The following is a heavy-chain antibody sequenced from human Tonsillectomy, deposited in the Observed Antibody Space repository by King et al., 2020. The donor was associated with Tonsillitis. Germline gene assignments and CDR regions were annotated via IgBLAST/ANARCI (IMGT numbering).Heavy chain of an antibody. D-gene: IGHD6-19*01. Sequence: QLVESGGGLVQPGGSLRLSCAASGFTFSSYAMSWVRQAPGKGLEWVSAISGRGGSTYYADSVKGRFTISRDNSKNTLYLQMNSLRAEDTAVYYCAKVLSIAVAGKLDYWGQGTLVTVSS. CDR1: GFTFSSYA. CDR3: AKVLSIAVAGKLDY. J-gene: IGHJ4*02. CDR2: ISGRGGST. V-gene: IGHV3-23*04.